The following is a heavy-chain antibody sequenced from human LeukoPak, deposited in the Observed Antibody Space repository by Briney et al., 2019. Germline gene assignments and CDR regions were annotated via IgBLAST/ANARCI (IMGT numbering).Heavy chain of an antibody. Sequence: GGSLRLSCAASGFTFTNYWMSWVRQAPGKGLELVANIKQDRSEKYYVDSVKGRFTISRDNAKNSLYLQMNSLRAEDTAVYYCARSAQYSSRPEWRQYFQHWGQGTLVTVSS. CDR2: IKQDRSEK. CDR1: GFTFTNYW. V-gene: IGHV3-7*01. J-gene: IGHJ1*01. D-gene: IGHD3-3*01. CDR3: ARSAQYSSRPEWRQYFQH.